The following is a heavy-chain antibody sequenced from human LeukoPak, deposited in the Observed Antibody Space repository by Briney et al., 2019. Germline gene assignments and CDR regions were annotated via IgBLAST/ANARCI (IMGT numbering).Heavy chain of an antibody. V-gene: IGHV4-59*01. Sequence: PSETLSLTCTVSGDSINSYYWSWIRQPPGKGLEWIGYIYYSGSTNYNPSVKSRVTISVDTSKNQFSLKLSSVTAADTAVYYCARAGENPFKYIYWGQGTLVTVSS. D-gene: IGHD3-10*01. CDR1: GDSINSYY. J-gene: IGHJ4*02. CDR2: IYYSGST. CDR3: ARAGENPFKYIY.